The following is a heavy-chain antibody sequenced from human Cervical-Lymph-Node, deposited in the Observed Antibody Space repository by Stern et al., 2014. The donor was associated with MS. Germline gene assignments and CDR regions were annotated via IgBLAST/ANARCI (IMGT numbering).Heavy chain of an antibody. CDR1: GGTFSSYA. V-gene: IGHV1-69*01. Sequence: VQLAESGAEVKKPGSSVKVSCKASGGTFSSYAISWVRQAPGQGLEWMGGLIPTFRPATYAKKFQGRVPITAEESTSAAYMELSSLRSEDTAVYYCAREYRLHQMAVAGIYYYYGMDVWGQGTTVTVSS. CDR2: LIPTFRPA. J-gene: IGHJ6*02. CDR3: AREYRLHQMAVAGIYYYYGMDV. D-gene: IGHD6-19*01.